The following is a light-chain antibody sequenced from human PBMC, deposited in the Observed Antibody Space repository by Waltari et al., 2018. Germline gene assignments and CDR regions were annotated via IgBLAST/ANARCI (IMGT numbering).Light chain of an antibody. CDR3: QQYYTNPRM. CDR1: QSVLYSSNNKNY. Sequence: DIVMTQSPDSLAVSLGERATINCKSNQSVLYSSNNKNYVAWYQQKAGQPPKLLIYWASTRQSGVPDRFSGSGSGTDFTLTISSLQAEDVAVYHCQQYYTNPRMFGQGTKVEIK. CDR2: WAS. V-gene: IGKV4-1*01. J-gene: IGKJ1*01.